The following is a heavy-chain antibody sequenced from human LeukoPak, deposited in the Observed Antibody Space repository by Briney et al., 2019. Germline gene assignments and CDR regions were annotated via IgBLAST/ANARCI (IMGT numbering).Heavy chain of an antibody. V-gene: IGHV3-7*01. Sequence: GGSLRLSCAASGFTFSTSWMSWVRQTPGKGLEWVADMNRDGSLKSYGDSVKGRFTVSRDNAKNSVFLQMNSLRLEDTAVYYCARDPSHGALDYWGQGTLVTVSS. CDR3: ARDPSHGALDY. CDR1: GFTFSTSW. J-gene: IGHJ4*02. CDR2: MNRDGSLK.